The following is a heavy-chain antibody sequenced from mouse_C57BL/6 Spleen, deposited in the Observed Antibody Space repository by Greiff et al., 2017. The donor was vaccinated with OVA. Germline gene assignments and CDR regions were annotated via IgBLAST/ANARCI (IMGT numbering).Heavy chain of an antibody. CDR1: GFNIKDDY. Sequence: EVQLQQSGAELVRPGASVKLSCTASGFNIKDDYMHWVKQRPEQGLEWIGWIDPENGDTEYASKFQGKATITADTSSNTAYLQLSSLTSEDTAVYYCTTEDLRRGAYWGQGTLVTVSA. V-gene: IGHV14-4*01. CDR2: IDPENGDT. J-gene: IGHJ3*01. D-gene: IGHD2-12*01. CDR3: TTEDLRRGAY.